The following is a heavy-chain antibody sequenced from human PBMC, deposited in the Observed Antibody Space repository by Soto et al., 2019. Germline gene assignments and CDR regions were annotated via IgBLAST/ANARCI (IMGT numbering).Heavy chain of an antibody. CDR2: IVPNVGTV. CDR3: ARRDTSGFLRYFDN. D-gene: IGHD3-3*01. Sequence: QMQLVQSGAEVKKPGFSVKVSCKASGGTLSSFINYPINWVRQAPGQGLEWMGGIVPNVGTVNYAQKFQGRVTITADKSTGTAYMEVSSLRSEDTALYYCARRDTSGFLRYFDNWGQGTLVTVSS. V-gene: IGHV1-69*06. J-gene: IGHJ4*02. CDR1: GGTLSSFINYP.